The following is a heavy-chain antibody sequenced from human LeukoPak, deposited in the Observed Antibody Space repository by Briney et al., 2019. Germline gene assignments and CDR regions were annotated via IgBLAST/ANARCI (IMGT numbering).Heavy chain of an antibody. J-gene: IGHJ5*02. D-gene: IGHD3-16*01. CDR2: IYYSGSA. CDR3: ARHRRFVGFDP. V-gene: IGHV4-59*08. CDR1: GGSISSYY. Sequence: SETLSLTCTVSGGSISSYYWSWIRQPPGKGLEWIGYIYYSGSANYNPSLKSRVTISVDTSKNQFSLKLSSVTAADTAVYYCARHRRFVGFDPWGQGTLVTVSS.